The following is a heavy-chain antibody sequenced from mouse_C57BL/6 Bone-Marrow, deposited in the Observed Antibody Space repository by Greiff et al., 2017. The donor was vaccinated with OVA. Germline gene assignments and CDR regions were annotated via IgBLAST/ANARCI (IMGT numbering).Heavy chain of an antibody. CDR3: ASREGRRSTVVEGAWFAY. CDR2: IDPSDSYT. J-gene: IGHJ3*01. CDR1: GYTFTSYW. D-gene: IGHD1-1*01. Sequence: QVQLQQPGAELVMPGASVKLSCKASGYTFTSYWMHWVKQRPGQGLEWIGEIDPSDSYTNYNQKFQGKSTLTVDKSSSTAYMQLSSLTSEDSAVYYCASREGRRSTVVEGAWFAYWGQGTLVTVSA. V-gene: IGHV1-69*01.